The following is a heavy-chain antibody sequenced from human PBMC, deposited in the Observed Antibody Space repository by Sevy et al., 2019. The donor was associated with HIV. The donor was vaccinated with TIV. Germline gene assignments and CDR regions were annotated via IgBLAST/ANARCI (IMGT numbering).Heavy chain of an antibody. CDR2: INNSGGST. J-gene: IGHJ4*02. CDR3: VKERVGYISSWYYFDY. CDR1: GFTVNTYA. Sequence: GGSLRLSCAVSGFTVNTYAMSWVRQAPGKGLEWVAVINNSGGSTDYADSVRGRISISRDNPNVYLEMNSLRVEDMAVYYCVKERVGYISSWYYFDYWGQGTLVTVSS. D-gene: IGHD6-13*01. V-gene: IGHV3-23*01.